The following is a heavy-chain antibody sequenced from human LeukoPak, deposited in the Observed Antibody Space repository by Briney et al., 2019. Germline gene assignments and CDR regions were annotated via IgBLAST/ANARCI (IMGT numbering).Heavy chain of an antibody. J-gene: IGHJ3*02. V-gene: IGHV1-8*03. CDR3: ARDSPFEWDVFGDSFDI. D-gene: IGHD1-26*01. CDR1: GYTFTGYY. CDR2: MNPNSGNT. Sequence: ASVKVSCKASGYTFTGYYMHWVRQATGQGLEWMGWMNPNSGNTGYAQKFQGRVTITRNTSISTAYMELSSLRSEDTAVYYCARDSPFEWDVFGDSFDIWGQGTVVTVSS.